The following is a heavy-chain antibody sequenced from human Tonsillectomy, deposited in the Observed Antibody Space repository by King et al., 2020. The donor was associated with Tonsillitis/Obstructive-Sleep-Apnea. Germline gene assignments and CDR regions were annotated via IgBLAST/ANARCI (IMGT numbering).Heavy chain of an antibody. CDR2: IWYDGSNK. V-gene: IGHV3-33*01. D-gene: IGHD3-22*01. CDR3: ARDHYDSSGYYIDY. Sequence: HVQLVESGGGVVQPGRSLRLSCAASGFTFSSYGMHWVRQAPGKGLEWVAVIWYDGSNKYYADSVKGRFTISRDNSKNTLYLQLNSLRAEDTAVYYCARDHYDSSGYYIDYWGQGTLVTVSS. J-gene: IGHJ4*02. CDR1: GFTFSSYG.